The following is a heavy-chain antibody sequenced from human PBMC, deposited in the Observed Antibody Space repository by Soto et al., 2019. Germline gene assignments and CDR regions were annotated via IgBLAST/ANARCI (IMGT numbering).Heavy chain of an antibody. CDR1: GYTFTSYA. V-gene: IGHV1-3*01. J-gene: IGHJ6*02. D-gene: IGHD1-1*01. CDR2: INAGNGNT. Sequence: ASVKVSCKASGYTFTSYAMHWVRQAPGQRLEWMGWINAGNGNTKYSQKFQGRVTITRDTSASTAYMELSSLRSEDTAVYYCASLSRRTETNYYYYGMDVWGQGTTVTVYS. CDR3: ASLSRRTETNYYYYGMDV.